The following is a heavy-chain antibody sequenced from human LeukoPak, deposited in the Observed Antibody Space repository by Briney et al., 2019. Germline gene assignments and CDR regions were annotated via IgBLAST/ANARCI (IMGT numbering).Heavy chain of an antibody. CDR2: ISSSSSYI. CDR3: ARGGVDYYGSGTYYLMYYFDY. J-gene: IGHJ4*02. CDR1: GFTFSSYS. Sequence: GGSLRLSCAASGFTFSSYSMNWVRQAPGKGLEWVSSISSSSSYIYYADSVKGRFTISRDNAKNSLYLQMNSLRAEDTAVYYCARGGVDYYGSGTYYLMYYFDYWGQGALVTVSS. D-gene: IGHD3-10*01. V-gene: IGHV3-21*01.